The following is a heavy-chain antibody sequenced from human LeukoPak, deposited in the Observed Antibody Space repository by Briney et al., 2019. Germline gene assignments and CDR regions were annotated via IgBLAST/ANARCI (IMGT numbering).Heavy chain of an antibody. J-gene: IGHJ4*02. CDR2: IWYDGNNK. V-gene: IGHV3-33*03. CDR1: GFSFSSYA. D-gene: IGHD3-3*02. CDR3: AKDQEVVSSSVVTH. Sequence: GGSLRLSCAASGFSFSSYAMHWVRQAPGKGLDWVAVIWYDGNNKYYAESVKGRFTIARDNSENTLYLQMNSLRADDTAVYYCAKDQEVVSSSVVTHSGQGTLVTVSS.